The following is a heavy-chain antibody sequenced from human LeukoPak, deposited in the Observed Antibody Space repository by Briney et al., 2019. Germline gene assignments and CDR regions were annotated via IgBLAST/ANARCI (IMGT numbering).Heavy chain of an antibody. CDR3: ARGFCRGESCYSGEYFQH. J-gene: IGHJ1*01. V-gene: IGHV4-34*01. D-gene: IGHD2-15*01. CDR1: GFTFSSYS. CDR2: ITHNGST. Sequence: PGGSLRLSCAASGFTFSSYSMNWVRQSSGKGLEWIGEITHNGSTTFNPSLESRLTISVDTSKNQFSLKLTSVTAADASVYFCARGFCRGESCYSGEYFQHWGQGTLVTVSS.